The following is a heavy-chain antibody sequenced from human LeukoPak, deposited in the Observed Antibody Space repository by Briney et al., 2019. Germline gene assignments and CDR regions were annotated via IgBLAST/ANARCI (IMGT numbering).Heavy chain of an antibody. CDR2: IRSKAYGGTT. CDR1: GFTFGDYA. V-gene: IGHV3-49*03. Sequence: GGSLRLSCTASGFTFGDYAMSWFRQAPGKGLEWVGFIRSKAYGGTTEYAASVKGRFTISRDDSKSIAYLQMNSLKTEDTAVYYCTRGGDTAMADFDYWGQGTLVTVSS. D-gene: IGHD5-18*01. J-gene: IGHJ4*02. CDR3: TRGGDTAMADFDY.